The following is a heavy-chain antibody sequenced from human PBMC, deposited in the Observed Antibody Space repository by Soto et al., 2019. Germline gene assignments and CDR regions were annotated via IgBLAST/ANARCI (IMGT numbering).Heavy chain of an antibody. Sequence: EVQLVESGGRLIQPGGSLRLSCAASGFSVSSSYMSWVRQAPGKGLEWVSVIYGGGSTYYADSVKGRFTISRDNSKSTLYLQMHSLRAEDTAVYYCARAGPFDDCGGGTCYSGYFDCWGQGTLVTVSS. D-gene: IGHD2-15*01. CDR2: IYGGGST. V-gene: IGHV3-53*01. CDR1: GFSVSSSY. J-gene: IGHJ4*02. CDR3: ARAGPFDDCGGGTCYSGYFDC.